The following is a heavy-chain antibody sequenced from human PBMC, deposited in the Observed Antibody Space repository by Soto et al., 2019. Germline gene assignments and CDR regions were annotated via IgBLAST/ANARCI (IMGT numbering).Heavy chain of an antibody. D-gene: IGHD2-15*01. CDR3: AKDLVGSNADYFDY. CDR1: GFTFSCYA. CDR2: ISGSGDST. J-gene: IGHJ4*02. Sequence: GGSLRLSCAASGFTFSCYAMRWVRQAPGKGMEWVADISGSGDSTYYADSVKGRFTISRDNSKNTLYLQMNSLRAEDAAVYYCAKDLVGSNADYFDYWGQGTLVTVSS. V-gene: IGHV3-23*01.